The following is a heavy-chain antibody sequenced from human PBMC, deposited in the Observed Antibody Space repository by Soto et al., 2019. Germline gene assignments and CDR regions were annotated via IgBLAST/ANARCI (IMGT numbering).Heavy chain of an antibody. CDR1: DDSINSDKYY. J-gene: IGHJ4*02. CDR2: IYYRGNA. CDR3: ARLEGLAPISYYFDF. Sequence: QLQLQESGPGLVKPSETLSLTCSVSDDSINSDKYYWGWIRQPPGKGLEWIGRIYYRGNAYYNPSLQTRVTIPLDKSKSQFSLKLNYVTAADSAVYFCARLEGLAPISYYFDFWGPGALVNVSS. V-gene: IGHV4-39*01. D-gene: IGHD3-9*01.